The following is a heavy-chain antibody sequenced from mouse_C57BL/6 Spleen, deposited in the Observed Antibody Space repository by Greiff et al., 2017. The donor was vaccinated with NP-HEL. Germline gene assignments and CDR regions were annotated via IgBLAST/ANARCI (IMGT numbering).Heavy chain of an antibody. D-gene: IGHD1-1*01. CDR2: IRLKSDNYAT. V-gene: IGHV6-3*01. CDR3: TAIYYYGSSYGNFDY. J-gene: IGHJ2*01. CDR1: GFTFSNYW. Sequence: EVMLVESGGGLVQPGGSMKLSCVASGFTFSNYWMNWVRQSPEKGLEWVAQIRLKSDNYATHYAESVQGRFTISRDDSKSSVYLQMNNLRAEDTGIYYCTAIYYYGSSYGNFDYWGQGTTLTVSS.